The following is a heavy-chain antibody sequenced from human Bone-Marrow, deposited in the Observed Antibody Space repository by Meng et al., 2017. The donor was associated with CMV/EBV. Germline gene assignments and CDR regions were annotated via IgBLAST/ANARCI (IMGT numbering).Heavy chain of an antibody. Sequence: GESLKISCAASGFTFSSYGMHWVRQAPGKGLEWVAFIRYDGSNKYYADSVKGRFTISRDNSKNTLYLQMNSLRAEDTAVYYCARHRRAIAGVDYWGQGTLVTVSS. CDR3: ARHRRAIAGVDY. J-gene: IGHJ4*02. V-gene: IGHV3-30*02. CDR1: GFTFSSYG. CDR2: IRYDGSNK.